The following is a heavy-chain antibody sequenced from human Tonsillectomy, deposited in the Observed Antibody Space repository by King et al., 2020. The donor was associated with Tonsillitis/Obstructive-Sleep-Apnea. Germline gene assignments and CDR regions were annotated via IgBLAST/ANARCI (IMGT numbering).Heavy chain of an antibody. J-gene: IGHJ4*02. CDR3: ARMVYCSSTSCYAEGDY. CDR2: INHSGST. Sequence: VQLQQWGAGLLKPSETLPLTCAVYGGSFSGYYWSWIRQPPGKGLEWIGEINHSGSTNYNPSLKSRVTISVDTSKNQFSLKLSSVTAADTAVYYCARMVYCSSTSCYAEGDYWGQGTLVTVSS. V-gene: IGHV4-34*01. D-gene: IGHD2-2*01. CDR1: GGSFSGYY.